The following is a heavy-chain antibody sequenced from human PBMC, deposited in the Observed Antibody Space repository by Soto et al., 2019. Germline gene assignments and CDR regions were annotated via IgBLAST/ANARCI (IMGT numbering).Heavy chain of an antibody. Sequence: EPQLVESGGGLVQPGGSLRLSCAASGFNFRKFAMSWVRQAPGKGLEWVSGMSERSGPPLYADSVKGRFTISRDNSKSTLYLEMNNLSPEDTAVYYCAKDQDNTDYYWIFDLWGRGTPVTVSS. D-gene: IGHD4-17*01. CDR2: MSERSGPP. J-gene: IGHJ2*01. CDR3: AKDQDNTDYYWIFDL. V-gene: IGHV3-23*04. CDR1: GFNFRKFA.